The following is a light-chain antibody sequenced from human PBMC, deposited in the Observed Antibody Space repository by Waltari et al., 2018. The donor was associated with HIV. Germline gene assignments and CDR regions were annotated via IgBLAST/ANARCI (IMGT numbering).Light chain of an antibody. V-gene: IGKV3-20*01. CDR3: QRYGRSRA. Sequence: IVLTQSPGTLSLSPGEKATLSCRASQSVSSTSLAWSQQKLGQSPRLLIYSASTRANGIPDRFSGSGSGTDFSLTISRLEPEDFRVYYCQRYGRSRAFGQGTKVEIE. CDR2: SAS. J-gene: IGKJ1*01. CDR1: QSVSSTS.